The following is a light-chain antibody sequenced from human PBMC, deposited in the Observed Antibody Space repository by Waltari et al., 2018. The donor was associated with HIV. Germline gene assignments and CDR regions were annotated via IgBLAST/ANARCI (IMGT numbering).Light chain of an antibody. CDR3: AAWDGSHVV. CDR1: SSNIGAYY. CDR2: RNN. Sequence: QSVLPQPPSASGTPGQGVTITRSECSSNIGAYYLSWYQPLPETAPKLLIYRNNQRPSGVPDRFSGSKSGTSASLAISGLRTEDEADYYCAAWDGSHVVFGGGTKLTVL. V-gene: IGLV1-47*01. J-gene: IGLJ2*01.